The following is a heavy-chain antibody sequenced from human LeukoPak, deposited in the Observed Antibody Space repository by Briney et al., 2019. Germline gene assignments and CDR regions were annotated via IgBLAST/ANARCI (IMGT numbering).Heavy chain of an antibody. D-gene: IGHD3-3*01. Sequence: SETLSLTCTVSGGSISSYYWSWIRQPPRKGLECIGYIYYSGSTNYNPSLKSRVTISVDTSKNQFSLKLSSVTAADTAVYYCARATATNYDFWSGPPQYFQHWGQGTLVTVSS. J-gene: IGHJ1*01. CDR2: IYYSGST. V-gene: IGHV4-59*01. CDR1: GGSISSYY. CDR3: ARATATNYDFWSGPPQYFQH.